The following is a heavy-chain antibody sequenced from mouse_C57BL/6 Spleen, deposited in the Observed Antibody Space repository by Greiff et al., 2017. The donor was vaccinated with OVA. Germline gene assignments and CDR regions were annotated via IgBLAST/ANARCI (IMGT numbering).Heavy chain of an antibody. V-gene: IGHV1-81*01. CDR1: GYTFTSYG. J-gene: IGHJ4*01. CDR3: ARGGSDSMDY. Sequence: QVHVKQSGAELARPGASVKLSCKASGYTFTSYGISWVKQRTGQGLEWIGEIYPRSGNTYYNEKFKGKATLTADKSSSTANMELRSLTSEDSAVYFCARGGSDSMDYWGQGTSVTVSS. D-gene: IGHD3-1*01. CDR2: IYPRSGNT.